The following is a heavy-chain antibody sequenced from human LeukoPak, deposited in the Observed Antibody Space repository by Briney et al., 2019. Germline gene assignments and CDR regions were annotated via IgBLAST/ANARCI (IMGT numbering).Heavy chain of an antibody. CDR3: ARGLNDSWTGENY. Sequence: SETLSLTCAIYDGSFSGYYWSWIRQPSGKGLEWIGEINHSGSTNYNPSLKSRVTISLDTSKSQFSLKVRYVTAADTAVYYCARGLNDSWTGENYWGQGTLVTVS. V-gene: IGHV4-34*01. CDR2: INHSGST. CDR1: DGSFSGYY. D-gene: IGHD3-3*01. J-gene: IGHJ4*02.